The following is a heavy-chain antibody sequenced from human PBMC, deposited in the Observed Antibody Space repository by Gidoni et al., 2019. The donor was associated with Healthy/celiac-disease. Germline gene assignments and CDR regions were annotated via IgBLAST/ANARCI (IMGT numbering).Heavy chain of an antibody. J-gene: IGHJ4*02. CDR1: GFTFSSYA. D-gene: IGHD1-1*01. Sequence: EVQLLESGGGFVQPGGSLRLSCAASGFTFSSYAMSWVRPAPGKGLEWVSASSGSGGSTYYADSVKGRFTISRDKSKNTLYLQMNSLRAEDTAVYYCAKDATGTTHFYWGQGTLVTVSS. CDR3: AKDATGTTHFY. CDR2: SSGSGGST. V-gene: IGHV3-23*01.